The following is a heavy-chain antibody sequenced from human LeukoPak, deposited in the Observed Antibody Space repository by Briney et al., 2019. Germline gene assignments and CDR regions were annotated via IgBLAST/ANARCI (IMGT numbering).Heavy chain of an antibody. V-gene: IGHV3-53*01. CDR1: GFTVSSTY. Sequence: PGGSLRLSCAASGFTVSSTYMSWVRQAPGKGLEWVSVIYSGGSTYYADSVKGRFTISRDNSKNTLYLQMNSLRAEDTAVYYWANMVRGIMVSEYWGQGTLVTVSS. CDR3: ANMVRGIMVSEY. D-gene: IGHD3-10*01. J-gene: IGHJ4*02. CDR2: IYSGGST.